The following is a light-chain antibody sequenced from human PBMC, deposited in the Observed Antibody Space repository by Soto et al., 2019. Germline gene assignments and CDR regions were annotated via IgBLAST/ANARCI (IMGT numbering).Light chain of an antibody. CDR2: GAS. J-gene: IGKJ4*01. Sequence: EIVLTQSPGTLSLSPGERATLSCRASQSVRNTYLAWYQQKPGQPPRLLIYGASKRQSGVPDRFSGGGSETDFTLSISSLEPEDFAVYYCQQYSGSVTFGGGTKVDI. CDR3: QQYSGSVT. V-gene: IGKV3-20*01. CDR1: QSVRNTY.